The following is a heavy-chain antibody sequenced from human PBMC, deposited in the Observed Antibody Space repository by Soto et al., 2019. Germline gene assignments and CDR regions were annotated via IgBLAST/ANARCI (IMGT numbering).Heavy chain of an antibody. J-gene: IGHJ5*02. V-gene: IGHV1-69*04. Sequence: QVQLVQSGAEVKKPGSSVKVSCKASGGSFSTYSITWVQQAPGQGLEWMGRIIPMLGIANYAQRFRGRLTVTADKPTNTAYMDLSSLRFEDTAVYYCARDGGGTGAWGQGTLVTVSS. CDR3: ARDGGGTGA. D-gene: IGHD3-16*01. CDR1: GGSFSTYS. CDR2: IIPMLGIA.